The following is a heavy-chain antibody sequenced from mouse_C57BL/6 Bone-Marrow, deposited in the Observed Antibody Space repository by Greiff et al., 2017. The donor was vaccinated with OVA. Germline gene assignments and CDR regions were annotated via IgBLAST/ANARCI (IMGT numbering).Heavy chain of an antibody. V-gene: IGHV1-26*01. D-gene: IGHD2-2*01. CDR3: ARERLPNYAMDY. CDR2: INPNNGGT. Sequence: EVQLQQSGPELVKPGASVKISCKASGYTFTDYYMNWVKQSHGKSLEWIGDINPNNGGTSYNQKFKGKATLTVDKSSSTAYMELRSLTSEDSAVYYCARERLPNYAMDYWGQGTSVTVSS. CDR1: GYTFTDYY. J-gene: IGHJ4*01.